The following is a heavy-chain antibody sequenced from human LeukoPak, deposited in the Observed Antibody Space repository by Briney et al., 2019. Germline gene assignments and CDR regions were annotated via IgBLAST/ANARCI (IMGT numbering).Heavy chain of an antibody. J-gene: IGHJ6*02. CDR1: GGTFSSYA. D-gene: IGHD3-22*01. CDR2: IIPILGIA. V-gene: IGHV1-69*04. CDR3: GMGTGYYYDSSGYYPPINYYYGMDV. Sequence: SVKVSCKASGGTFSSYAISWVRQAPGQGLEWMGRIIPILGIANYAQKFQGRVTITADKSTSTAYMELSSLRSEDTAVYYCGMGTGYYYDSSGYYPPINYYYGMDVWGQGTTVTVSS.